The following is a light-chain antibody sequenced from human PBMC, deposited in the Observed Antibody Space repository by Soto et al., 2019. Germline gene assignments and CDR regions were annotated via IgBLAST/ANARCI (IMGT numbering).Light chain of an antibody. CDR3: QQYDKWPIT. V-gene: IGKV3-15*01. CDR1: QSVNSN. CDR2: GSS. J-gene: IGKJ5*01. Sequence: EIVMTQSPATLSVSPGERATLSCRASQSVNSNLAWYQQKPVQTPRLLIYGSSTGAAGLPPTFSGSGSGTEFTLTISSLQSEDFAVYYCQQYDKWPITFGQGTRLEIK.